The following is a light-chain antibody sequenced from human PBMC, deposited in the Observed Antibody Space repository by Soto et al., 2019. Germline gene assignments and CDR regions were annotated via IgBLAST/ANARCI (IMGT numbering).Light chain of an antibody. J-gene: IGKJ1*01. V-gene: IGKV3D-15*01. CDR1: QSVSSN. CDR2: GTF. Sequence: EIVMTQSPATLSVSPGERATLSCRASQSVSSNLAWYQQKPGQAPRLLIYGTFNRATGIPDRFSGSGSGTEFTLTISSLQSEDFAVYYCQQYNNWPRGTFGQGTKVEI. CDR3: QQYNNWPRGT.